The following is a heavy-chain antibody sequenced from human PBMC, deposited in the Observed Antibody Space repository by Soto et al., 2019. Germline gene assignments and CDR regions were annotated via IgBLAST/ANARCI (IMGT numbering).Heavy chain of an antibody. Sequence: ASVKVSCKASGYTFSSYGISWVRQAPGQGLEWMGWISAYNANTNYAQKIQGRVTMTTDTSTSTVYMELRSLRSDDTAVCYCARDLFGAAASGSYLLDSWGKGTLVTVSS. CDR3: ARDLFGAAASGSYLLDS. D-gene: IGHD3-10*01. CDR1: GYTFSSYG. V-gene: IGHV1-18*01. J-gene: IGHJ4*02. CDR2: ISAYNANT.